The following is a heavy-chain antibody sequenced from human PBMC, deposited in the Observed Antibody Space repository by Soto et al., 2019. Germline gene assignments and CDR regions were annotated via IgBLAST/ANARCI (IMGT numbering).Heavy chain of an antibody. CDR3: ARSFTKSRRGGVAFDY. Sequence: QVQLVQSGAEVKKPGSSVKVSCTTSGGTISSFGMNWVRQAPGQGLEWMGGIVPIDGRTKHAEKFQGRVTITAVASTSTVYMDLSSLRSEDTAVYYCARSFTKSRRGGVAFDYWGQGTLLNVSP. V-gene: IGHV1-69*01. CDR2: IVPIDGRT. CDR1: GGTISSFG. D-gene: IGHD3-3*01. J-gene: IGHJ4*02.